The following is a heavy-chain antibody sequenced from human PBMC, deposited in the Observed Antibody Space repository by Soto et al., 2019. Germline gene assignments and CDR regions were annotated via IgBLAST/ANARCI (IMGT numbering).Heavy chain of an antibody. Sequence: EVQLLESGGGLVQPGGSLRLSCAASGFTVSFCAMSWVRQAPGKGLEWVSSIRGSGGDTYFADSVRGRFTISRDNSKNTLYLQMNSLRVEDTAVYYCVKGHSYSYYYFDYWGQGTLVTVSS. CDR1: GFTVSFCA. V-gene: IGHV3-23*01. CDR3: VKGHSYSYYYFDY. CDR2: IRGSGGDT. D-gene: IGHD3-16*01. J-gene: IGHJ4*02.